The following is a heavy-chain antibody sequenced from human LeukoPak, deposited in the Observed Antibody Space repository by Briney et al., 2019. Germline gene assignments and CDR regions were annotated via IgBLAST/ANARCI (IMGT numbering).Heavy chain of an antibody. J-gene: IGHJ6*02. CDR3: ARDQNDFDYYGMDV. Sequence: ASVKVSCKASGGTFSSYAISWVRQAPGQGLEWMGGIIPIFGTANYAQKFQGRVTITADESTSTAYMELSSLRSEDKAVYYCARDQNDFDYYGMDVWGQGTTVTVSS. D-gene: IGHD1-1*01. CDR1: GGTFSSYA. V-gene: IGHV1-69*13. CDR2: IIPIFGTA.